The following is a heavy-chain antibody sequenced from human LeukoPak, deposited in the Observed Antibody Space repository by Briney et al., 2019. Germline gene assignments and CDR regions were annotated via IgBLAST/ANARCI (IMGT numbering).Heavy chain of an antibody. V-gene: IGHV3-30*02. CDR3: AKAGPMKLQHYFDY. J-gene: IGHJ4*02. CDR2: MRYDGSNR. CDR1: GITLSSYG. D-gene: IGHD3-22*01. Sequence: GGSLRLSCAASGITLSSYGMHWVRQAPGKGLEWVAFMRYDGSNRYYTDSVKARFTIYRDSSKNTLYLQMNSLRAEDTAAYYCAKAGPMKLQHYFDYWGQGTLVTVSS.